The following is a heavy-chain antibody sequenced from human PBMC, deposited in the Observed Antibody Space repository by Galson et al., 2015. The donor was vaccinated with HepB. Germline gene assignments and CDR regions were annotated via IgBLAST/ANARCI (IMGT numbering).Heavy chain of an antibody. CDR2: IYYSGTT. V-gene: IGHV4-59*01. D-gene: IGHD2-2*01. J-gene: IGHJ6*04. CDR1: GGSMNYYY. CDR3: ARDTSFGV. Sequence: ETLSLTCTVSGGSMNYYYWNWIRQPPGRGLEWIGYIYYSGTTNYHPSLKSRVSISLDTSENRFSLKLSAVTAADTAVYYCARDTSFGVWGKGTTVTVSS.